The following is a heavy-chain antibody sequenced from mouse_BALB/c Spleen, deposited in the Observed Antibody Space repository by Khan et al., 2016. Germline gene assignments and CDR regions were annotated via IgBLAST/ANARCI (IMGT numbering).Heavy chain of an antibody. CDR1: GYTFTNYG. D-gene: IGHD1-1*01. CDR3: ARYRYYYGSSRYFDV. Sequence: QSQLVQSGPELKKPGKTVKISCKASGYTFTNYGMNWVKQAPGKGLKWMGWINTYSGESTYADDFKGRFAFSLETSANTAYLQINNLKNEDTATYFGARYRYYYGSSRYFDVWGAGTTVTVSS. CDR2: INTYSGES. J-gene: IGHJ1*01. V-gene: IGHV9-3-1*01.